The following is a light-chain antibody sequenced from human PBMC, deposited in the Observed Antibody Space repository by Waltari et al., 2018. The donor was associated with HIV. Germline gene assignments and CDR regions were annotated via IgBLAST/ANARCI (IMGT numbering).Light chain of an antibody. CDR1: RALGIYNS. J-gene: IGLJ3*02. CDR3: TSYISSSSPE. CDR2: EVR. V-gene: IGLV2-14*01. Sequence: QSALPQPASVSGSPGQSITISCTGRALGIYNSVSWYQHHPGKAPKVIIYEVRNRPSGISNRFSGSMSGNTASLTISGLQAEDEAYYFCTSYISSSSPEFAGGTKLTVL.